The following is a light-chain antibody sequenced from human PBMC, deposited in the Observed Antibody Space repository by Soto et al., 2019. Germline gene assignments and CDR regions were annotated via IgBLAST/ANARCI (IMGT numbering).Light chain of an antibody. CDR2: KAS. CDR1: QTISSW. V-gene: IGKV1-5*03. CDR3: QQSYSTPQT. Sequence: DIQMTQPPSTLSGSVGDRVTITCRASQTISSWLAWYQQKPGKAPKLLIYKASTLKSGVPSRFSGSGSGTEFTLTISSLQPDDFATYYCQQSYSTPQTFGQGTRLEIK. J-gene: IGKJ5*01.